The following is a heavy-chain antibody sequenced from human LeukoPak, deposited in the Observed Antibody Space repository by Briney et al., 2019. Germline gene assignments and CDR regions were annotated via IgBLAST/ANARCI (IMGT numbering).Heavy chain of an antibody. D-gene: IGHD3-10*01. CDR2: IYYSGST. CDR1: GGSISSYY. CDR3: ARDRGDWYFDL. J-gene: IGHJ2*01. Sequence: SQTLSLTCTVSGGSISSYYWSWIRQPPGKGLEWIGYIYYSGSTNYNPSLKSRVTISVDTSKNQFSLKLSSVTAADTAVYYCARDRGDWYFDLWGRGTLVTVSS. V-gene: IGHV4-59*01.